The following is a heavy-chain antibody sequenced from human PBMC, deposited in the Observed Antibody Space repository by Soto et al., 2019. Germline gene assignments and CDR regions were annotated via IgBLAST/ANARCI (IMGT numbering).Heavy chain of an antibody. V-gene: IGHV1-18*01. CDR3: ARGPRGGYGDYVFGP. Sequence: ASVKVSCKASGYTFTMYSITWVRQAPGQGLQWMGWISAYNGNTNYAQKFQGRVNMTKDTSTSTAYMELRSLRSDDTAMYYCARGPRGGYGDYVFGPWGQGTLVTVSS. CDR1: GYTFTMYS. J-gene: IGHJ5*02. D-gene: IGHD4-17*01. CDR2: ISAYNGNT.